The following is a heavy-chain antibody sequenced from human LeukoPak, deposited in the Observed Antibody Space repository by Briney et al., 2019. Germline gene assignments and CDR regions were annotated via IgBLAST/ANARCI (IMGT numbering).Heavy chain of an antibody. CDR3: ASQVVVVAAYNDAFDI. D-gene: IGHD2-15*01. CDR2: IYSGGNT. J-gene: IGHJ3*02. V-gene: IGHV3-53*01. CDR1: GFTVSSNY. Sequence: PGGSLRLSCAASGFTVSSNYMSWVRQAPGKGQEWISVIYSGGNTYYADSVKGRFTISRDNSKNTLYLQMNSLRAEDTAVYYCASQVVVVAAYNDAFDIWGQGTMVTVSS.